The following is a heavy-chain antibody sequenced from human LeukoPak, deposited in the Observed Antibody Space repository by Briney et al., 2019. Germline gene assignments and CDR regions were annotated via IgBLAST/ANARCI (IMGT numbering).Heavy chain of an antibody. CDR2: IIPIFGTA. Sequence: SVKVSCKASGATFSSYAISWVRQAPGQGLEWMGGIIPIFGTANYAQKFQGRVTITADESTSTAYMELSSLRSEDTAVYYCARDSFVERGYSYGSPDPFYYYYGMDVWGQGTTVTVSS. CDR3: ARDSFVERGYSYGSPDPFYYYYGMDV. CDR1: GATFSSYA. D-gene: IGHD5-18*01. J-gene: IGHJ6*02. V-gene: IGHV1-69*13.